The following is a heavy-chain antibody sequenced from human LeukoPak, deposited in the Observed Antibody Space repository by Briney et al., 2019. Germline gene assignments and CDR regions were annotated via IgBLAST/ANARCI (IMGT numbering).Heavy chain of an antibody. D-gene: IGHD3-10*01. CDR3: ARGSSYYYGSGSYYKISWFDP. J-gene: IGHJ5*02. Sequence: ASVKVSCKASGYTFTSYDINWVRQATGQGLEWMGWMNPNSGNTGYAQKFQGRVTITRNTSISTAYMELSSLRSEDTAVYYCARGSSYYYGSGSYYKISWFDPWGQGTLVTVSS. CDR1: GYTFTSYD. V-gene: IGHV1-8*03. CDR2: MNPNSGNT.